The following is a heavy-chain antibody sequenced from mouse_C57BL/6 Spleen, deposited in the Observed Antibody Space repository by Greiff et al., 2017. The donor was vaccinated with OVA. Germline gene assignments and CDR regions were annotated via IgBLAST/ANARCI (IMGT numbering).Heavy chain of an antibody. CDR1: GYTFTDYE. Sequence: VQLQQSGAELVRPGASVTLSCKASGYTFTDYEMHWVKQTPVHGLEWIGAIDPETGGTAYNQKFKGKAILTAAKSSSTAYMELRSLTSEDSAVYYVTRGGYDYDWAWFADWGQGTLVTVSA. J-gene: IGHJ3*01. CDR2: IDPETGGT. V-gene: IGHV1-15*01. CDR3: TRGGYDYDWAWFAD. D-gene: IGHD2-4*01.